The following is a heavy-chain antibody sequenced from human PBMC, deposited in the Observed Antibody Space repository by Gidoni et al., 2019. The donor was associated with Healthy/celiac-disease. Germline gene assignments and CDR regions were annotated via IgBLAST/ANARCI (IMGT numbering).Heavy chain of an antibody. D-gene: IGHD2-21*01. CDR3: ARGHIVVVIATGYCDY. CDR1: GGSLSSGGYY. V-gene: IGHV4-31*03. CDR2: IYDSGST. Sequence: QVQLQESGPGLVKPSQTLSLTCPVSGGSLSSGGYYWSWIRQPPGKGLEWIGYIYDSGSTYYNPSLKSRVTISVDTSKNQCSLKLSSGTAADTAVYYCARGHIVVVIATGYCDYWGQGTLVTVSS. J-gene: IGHJ4*02.